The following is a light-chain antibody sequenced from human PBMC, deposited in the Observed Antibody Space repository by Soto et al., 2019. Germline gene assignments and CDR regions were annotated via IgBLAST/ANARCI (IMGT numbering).Light chain of an antibody. Sequence: AIQLTQSPSSLSASVGDRITITCRASQDIRGALAWYQQKPGKAPKMLIYDVSTLESGVPLRFSGSSSGTDFTLTISSLQPVDFATYYCPQFNSYPITFGQGTRLESK. CDR2: DVS. V-gene: IGKV1-13*02. CDR1: QDIRGA. J-gene: IGKJ5*01. CDR3: PQFNSYPIT.